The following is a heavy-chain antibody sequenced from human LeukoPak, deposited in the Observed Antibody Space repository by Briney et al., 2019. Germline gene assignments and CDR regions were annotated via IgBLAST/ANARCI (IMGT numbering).Heavy chain of an antibody. J-gene: IGHJ6*02. V-gene: IGHV3-11*03. Sequence: GGSLRLSCAASGFTFSDYYMSWIRQAPGKGLEWVSYISSSSSYTNYADSVKGRFTVSRDNAKNSLYLEMNSLRVEDTAVYYCARCGTPNNYHYYGLDVWGQGTTVTVSS. CDR1: GFTFSDYY. D-gene: IGHD5-24*01. CDR2: ISSSSSYT. CDR3: ARCGTPNNYHYYGLDV.